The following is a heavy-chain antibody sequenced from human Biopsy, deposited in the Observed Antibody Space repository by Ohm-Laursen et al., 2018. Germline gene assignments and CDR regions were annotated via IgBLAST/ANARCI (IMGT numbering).Heavy chain of an antibody. D-gene: IGHD1-7*01. CDR2: LYTSGDT. CDR1: GGLNSNYY. Sequence: GTLSLTCGASGGLNSNYYWSWVRQSAGKGLEWIGRLYTSGDTNYNPSLKSRVSVSEDTSRRQFSLRLTSVTAADTAVYYCATGPKRLTGTSYFESWGRGILVTVSS. CDR3: ATGPKRLTGTSYFES. J-gene: IGHJ4*02. V-gene: IGHV4-4*07.